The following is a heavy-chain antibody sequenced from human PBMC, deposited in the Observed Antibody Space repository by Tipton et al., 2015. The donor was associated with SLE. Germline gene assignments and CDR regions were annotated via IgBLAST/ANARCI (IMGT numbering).Heavy chain of an antibody. J-gene: IGHJ4*02. CDR3: ARQGRFTGLDY. Sequence: TLSLTCTVSGGSISSSCYYWGWIRQPPGKGLEWIGSIYYSGSTYYNPSLKSRVTISVDTSKNQFSLKLSSVTAADTAVYYCARQGRFTGLDYWGQGTLVTVSS. CDR2: IYYSGST. CDR1: GGSISSSCYY. D-gene: IGHD3-10*01. V-gene: IGHV4-39*07.